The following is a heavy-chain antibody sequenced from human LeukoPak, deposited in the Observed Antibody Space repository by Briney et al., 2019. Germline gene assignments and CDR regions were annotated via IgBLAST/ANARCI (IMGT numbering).Heavy chain of an antibody. Sequence: GSLRLSCAASGFTLDDYAMSWVRQAPGKGMGWDCGIIWNGGRTGYADSVKGRLPTPRDTAKNSLYRQVNSLRAADTALYYCASSKYYDFWTGRFDYWGEGALVGVSS. CDR3: ASSKYYDFWTGRFDY. J-gene: IGHJ4*02. D-gene: IGHD3-3*01. CDR1: GFTLDDYA. CDR2: IIWNGGRT. V-gene: IGHV3-20*04.